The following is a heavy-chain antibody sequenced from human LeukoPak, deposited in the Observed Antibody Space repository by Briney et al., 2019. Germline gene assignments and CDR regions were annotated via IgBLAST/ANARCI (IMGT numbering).Heavy chain of an antibody. CDR2: IYYSGST. D-gene: IGHD2-15*01. V-gene: IGHV4-31*03. CDR1: GGSISSGGCF. CDR3: ARADGIHCSGDRCSSYYFDS. J-gene: IGHJ4*02. Sequence: PSQTLSLTCTVSGGSISSGGCFWSWIRQHPGKGLEWIGHIYYSGSTYNNPSLKRRLTLSVDTSKNQFSLKLSSVTAADTAVYYCARADGIHCSGDRCSSYYFDSWGQGTLVTVSS.